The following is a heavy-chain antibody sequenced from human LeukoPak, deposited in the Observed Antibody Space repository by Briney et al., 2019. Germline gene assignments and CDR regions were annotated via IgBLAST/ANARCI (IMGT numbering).Heavy chain of an antibody. V-gene: IGHV3-64D*09. Sequence: GGSLRLSCSASGFTFSHYAMHWVRQAPGQGLAYVSAISSNGGSTYYADSVKGRFTTSRDNSKNTLYLQMSSLRAEDTAVYYCVRTYGYCSSTSCYVFDYWGQGTLVTVSS. CDR2: ISSNGGST. CDR3: VRTYGYCSSTSCYVFDY. D-gene: IGHD2-2*01. CDR1: GFTFSHYA. J-gene: IGHJ4*02.